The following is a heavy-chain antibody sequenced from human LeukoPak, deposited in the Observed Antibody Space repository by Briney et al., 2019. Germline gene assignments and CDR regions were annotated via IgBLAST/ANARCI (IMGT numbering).Heavy chain of an antibody. D-gene: IGHD1-26*01. Sequence: PSETLSLTCTVSGYSISSGYYWGWIRQPPGKGLEWIGSIYYSGSTYYNPSLKSRVTISVDTSKNQFSLKLSSVTAADTAVYYCARSGSYYSGWFDPWGQGTLVTVSS. CDR3: ARSGSYYSGWFDP. CDR1: GYSISSGYY. CDR2: IYYSGST. J-gene: IGHJ5*02. V-gene: IGHV4-38-2*02.